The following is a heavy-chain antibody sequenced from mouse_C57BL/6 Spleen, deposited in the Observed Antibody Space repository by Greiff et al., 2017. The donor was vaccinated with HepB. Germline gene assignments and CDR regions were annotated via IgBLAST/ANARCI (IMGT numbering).Heavy chain of an antibody. Sequence: EVKLQESGPGLVKPSQSLSLTCTVTGYSITSGYGWNWIRQFPGNKQEWMGYISYSGSTNYNPSLKSRISITRDTSKNQFFLQLNSVTTEDTATYYWARTARIKYWGQGTTLTVSS. CDR2: ISYSGST. J-gene: IGHJ2*01. CDR3: ARTARIKY. V-gene: IGHV3-2*02. CDR1: GYSITSGYG. D-gene: IGHD1-2*01.